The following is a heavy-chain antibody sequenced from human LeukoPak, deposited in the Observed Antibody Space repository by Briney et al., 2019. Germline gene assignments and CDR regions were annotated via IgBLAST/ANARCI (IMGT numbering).Heavy chain of an antibody. V-gene: IGHV1-2*04. CDR2: INPNSGGT. CDR3: ARAPPVDTAMGDY. D-gene: IGHD5-18*01. J-gene: IGHJ4*02. CDR1: GYTFTGYY. Sequence: GASVKVSCKASGYTFTGYYMHWVRQAPGQGLEWMGWINPNSGGTNYAQKFQGWVTMTRDTSISTAYMELSRLRSDDTAVYYCARAPPVDTAMGDYWGQGTLVTVSS.